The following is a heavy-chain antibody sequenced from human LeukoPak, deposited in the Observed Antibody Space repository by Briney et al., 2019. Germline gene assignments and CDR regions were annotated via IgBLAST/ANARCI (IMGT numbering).Heavy chain of an antibody. CDR2: IYHSGST. D-gene: IGHD2-2*01. Sequence: SSETLSLTCAVSGGSISSGGYSWSWIRQPPGKGLEWIGYIYHSGSTYYNPSLKSRVTISVDTSKNQFSLKLNSVTAADTAVYYCAREPRYCSRTTSCYHANYFYYMDVWGKGTTVTVSS. CDR3: AREPRYCSRTTSCYHANYFYYMDV. CDR1: GGSISSGGYS. V-gene: IGHV4-30-2*01. J-gene: IGHJ6*03.